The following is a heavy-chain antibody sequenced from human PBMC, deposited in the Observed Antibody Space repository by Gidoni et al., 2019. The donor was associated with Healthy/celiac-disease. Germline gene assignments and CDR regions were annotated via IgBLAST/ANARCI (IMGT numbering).Heavy chain of an antibody. CDR2: ISYDGSNK. D-gene: IGHD6-19*01. J-gene: IGHJ4*02. V-gene: IGHV3-30-3*01. CDR1: GFTFSSYA. CDR3: ARDRKQWLVPLDY. Sequence: QVQLVESGGGVVQPGRSLRLSCAASGFTFSSYAMHRVRQAPGKGLEWVAVISYDGSNKYYADSVKGRFTISRDNSKNTLYLQMNSLRAEDTAVYYCARDRKQWLVPLDYWGQGTLVTVSS.